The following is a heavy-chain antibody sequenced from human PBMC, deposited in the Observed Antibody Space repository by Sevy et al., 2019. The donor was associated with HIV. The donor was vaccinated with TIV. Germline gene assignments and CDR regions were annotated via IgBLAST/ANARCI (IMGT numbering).Heavy chain of an antibody. CDR2: IWSDESNK. Sequence: GGSLRLSCAASGFTCSNYGMHWVRQAPGKGLEWVAVIWSDESNKYYADSVKGRFTISRDNSKNTLYLQMNSLRAEDTAVYYCARRAVAGTYWFDPWGQGTLVTVSS. CDR1: GFTCSNYG. CDR3: ARRAVAGTYWFDP. J-gene: IGHJ5*02. V-gene: IGHV3-33*01. D-gene: IGHD6-19*01.